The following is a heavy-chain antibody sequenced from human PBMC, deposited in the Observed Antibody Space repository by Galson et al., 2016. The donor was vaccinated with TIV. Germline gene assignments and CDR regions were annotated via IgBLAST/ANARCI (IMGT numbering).Heavy chain of an antibody. CDR3: TRGGMIPYY. Sequence: RQAPGKGLEWVALISFDGNSEYFADSMKGRFTISRDNSKNTLYLQMNSLRTEDTAVYYCTRGGMIPYYWGQRTLVTVSS. D-gene: IGHD3-22*01. CDR2: ISFDGNSE. V-gene: IGHV3-30-3*01. J-gene: IGHJ4*02.